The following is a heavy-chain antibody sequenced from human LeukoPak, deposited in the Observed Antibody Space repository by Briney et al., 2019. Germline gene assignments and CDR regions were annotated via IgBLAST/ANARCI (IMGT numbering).Heavy chain of an antibody. V-gene: IGHV1-18*01. CDR1: GYTFTSYD. CDR2: ISVYNGNT. Sequence: ASVKVSCKASGYTFTSYDISWVRQAPGQGLEWMGWISVYNGNTNYAQKFQGRVTMTRNTSTNTAYMELSSLRSEDTAVYYCAREHYGWRKNWFDPWGQGTLVTVSS. CDR3: AREHYGWRKNWFDP. J-gene: IGHJ5*02. D-gene: IGHD3-16*01.